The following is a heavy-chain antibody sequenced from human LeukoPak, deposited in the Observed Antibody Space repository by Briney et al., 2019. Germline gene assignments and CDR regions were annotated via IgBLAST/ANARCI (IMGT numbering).Heavy chain of an antibody. CDR3: ARERVSETAMNYYYYGMDV. CDR1: GGTFSSYA. Sequence: SVKVSCKASGGTFSSYAISWVRQAPGQGLEWMGRIIPILGIANYAQKFQGRVTITADKSTSTAYMELSSLRSEDTAVYYCARERVSETAMNYYYYGMDVWGQGTTVTVSS. J-gene: IGHJ6*02. V-gene: IGHV1-69*04. CDR2: IIPILGIA. D-gene: IGHD5-18*01.